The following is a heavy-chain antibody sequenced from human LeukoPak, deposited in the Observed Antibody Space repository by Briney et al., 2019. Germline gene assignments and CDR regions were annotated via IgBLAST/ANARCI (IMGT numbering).Heavy chain of an antibody. CDR3: ARARLRLGRGFDY. CDR2: IYYHENT. CDR1: GGSISSSSDY. Sequence: SETLSLTCTVSGGSISSSSDYWGWIRQAPGKGLEWIGSIYYHENTYYNSSLKSRVTISVDTSKNQFSLKLNSVTAADTAVYYCARARLRLGRGFDYWGQGTLVTVSS. J-gene: IGHJ4*02. D-gene: IGHD5-12*01. V-gene: IGHV4-39*01.